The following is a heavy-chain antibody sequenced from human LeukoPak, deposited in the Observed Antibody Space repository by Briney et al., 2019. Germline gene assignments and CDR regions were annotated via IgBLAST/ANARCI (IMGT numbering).Heavy chain of an antibody. V-gene: IGHV3-7*05. CDR2: IKQDGSEK. CDR3: ARWGGGSDY. Sequence: GGSLRLSCAASGFTFSSYWMSWVRQAPGKGLEWVAKIKQDGSEKYYVDSVKGRFTIPRDNAKNSLYLQMNTLRAEDTAVYYCARWGGGSDYWGQGTLVTVSS. J-gene: IGHJ4*02. CDR1: GFTFSSYW. D-gene: IGHD3-16*01.